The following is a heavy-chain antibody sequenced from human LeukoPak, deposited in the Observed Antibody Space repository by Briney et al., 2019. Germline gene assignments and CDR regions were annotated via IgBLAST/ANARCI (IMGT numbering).Heavy chain of an antibody. CDR3: ARERRSYYYGSGSYPGNYFDY. CDR1: GGSFSGYY. Sequence: PSETLSLTCAVYGGSFSGYYWSWIRQPPGKGLEWIGEINHSGSTNYNPSLKSRVTISVDTSKNQFFLKLSSVTAADTAVYYCARERRSYYYGSGSYPGNYFDYWGQGTLVTVSS. D-gene: IGHD3-10*01. CDR2: INHSGST. J-gene: IGHJ4*02. V-gene: IGHV4-34*01.